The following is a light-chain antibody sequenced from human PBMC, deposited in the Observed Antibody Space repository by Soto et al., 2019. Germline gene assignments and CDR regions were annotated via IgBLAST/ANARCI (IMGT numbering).Light chain of an antibody. CDR1: QGISSY. V-gene: IGKV1-9*01. CDR3: QQLNSYPLT. Sequence: IQLTQSPCSLSASVGDRVTITCRASQGISSYLAWYQQKRVKAPKLLSDAGSTLQSGVPSRFIGSGSGTDFTLLLSSLQTEDFSTYYCQQLNSYPLTFGGGNKVEIK. CDR2: AGS. J-gene: IGKJ4*01.